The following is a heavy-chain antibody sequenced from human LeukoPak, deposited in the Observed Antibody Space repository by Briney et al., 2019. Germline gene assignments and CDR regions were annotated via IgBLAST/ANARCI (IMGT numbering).Heavy chain of an antibody. CDR3: ARGYSSGKGNAFDI. V-gene: IGHV3-53*01. CDR2: IYSGDST. CDR1: GFTVSSNY. J-gene: IGHJ3*02. Sequence: GGSLRLSCAASGFTVSSNYMSWVRQAPGKGLEWVSVIYSGDSTYYADSAKGRFTISRDNSKNTLYLQMNSLRAEDTAVYYCARGYSSGKGNAFDIWGQGTMVTVSS. D-gene: IGHD6-19*01.